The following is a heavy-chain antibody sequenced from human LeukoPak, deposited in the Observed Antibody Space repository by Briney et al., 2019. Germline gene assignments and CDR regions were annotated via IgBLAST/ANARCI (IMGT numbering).Heavy chain of an antibody. V-gene: IGHV3-53*01. D-gene: IGHD2-15*01. CDR1: GFTASSNY. CDR2: IYSGGST. J-gene: IGHJ3*02. Sequence: GGSLRPSGAASGFTASSNYMSWFRQAPGKGLEWVSVIYSGGSTYYADSVKGRFTISRDNSKNTLYLQMNSLRAEDTAVYYCARDSRTHAFDIWGQGTMVTVSS. CDR3: ARDSRTHAFDI.